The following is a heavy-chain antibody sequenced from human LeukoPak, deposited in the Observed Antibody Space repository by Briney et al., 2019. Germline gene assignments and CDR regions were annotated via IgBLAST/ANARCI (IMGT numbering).Heavy chain of an antibody. D-gene: IGHD3-16*02. Sequence: SETLSLTCAVYGGSFSGYYWSWIRQPPGKGLEWIGEINHSGSTNYNASLKSRVTISVDTSKNQFSLKLSSVTAADTAVYYCARGFRGVIERWFDPWGQGTLVTVSS. CDR2: INHSGST. CDR3: ARGFRGVIERWFDP. J-gene: IGHJ5*02. CDR1: GGSFSGYY. V-gene: IGHV4-34*01.